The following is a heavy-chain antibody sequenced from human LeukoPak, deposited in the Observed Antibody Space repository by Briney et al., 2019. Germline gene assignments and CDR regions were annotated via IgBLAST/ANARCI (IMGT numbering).Heavy chain of an antibody. CDR3: ARGAMYYDFWSGYYPNWFDP. V-gene: IGHV1-46*01. CDR1: GYTFISYQ. J-gene: IGHJ5*02. Sequence: GASVKVSFKASGYTFISYQMHWVRQAPGQGLEWMGIINPTGGSTSHAQKFQGRVTMTRNTSISTAYMELSSLRSEDTAVYYCARGAMYYDFWSGYYPNWFDPWGQGTLVTVSS. D-gene: IGHD3-3*01. CDR2: INPTGGST.